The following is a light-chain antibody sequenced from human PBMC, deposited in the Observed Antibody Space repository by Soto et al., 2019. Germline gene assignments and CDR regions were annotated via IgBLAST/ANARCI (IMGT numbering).Light chain of an antibody. V-gene: IGLV2-11*01. CDR3: CSYAGSYTFYV. CDR1: SSDVGYYNY. J-gene: IGLJ1*01. Sequence: QSVLAQPRSVSGSPGQSVTISCTGTSSDVGYYNYVSWYQQHPGTAPKLMIYDVSMRPSGVPDRFSGSKSGNTASLTISGLQAEDEADYYRCSYAGSYTFYVFGTGTRSPS. CDR2: DVS.